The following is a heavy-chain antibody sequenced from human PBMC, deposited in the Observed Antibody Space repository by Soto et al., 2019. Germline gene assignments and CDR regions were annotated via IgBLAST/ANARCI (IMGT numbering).Heavy chain of an antibody. CDR3: ARQEAVPGTPFDS. J-gene: IGHJ4*02. D-gene: IGHD6-19*01. Sequence: QVHLQESGPGLVKPSETLSLTCTVSGGSINGYYWNWIRQTPGKGLEWLGYIYFSGSTHYNPSLKTRLTISLDTSKKQFSLKLSSVTAADTAMYYCARQEAVPGTPFDSWGQGTLVSVSS. CDR2: IYFSGST. V-gene: IGHV4-59*01. CDR1: GGSINGYY.